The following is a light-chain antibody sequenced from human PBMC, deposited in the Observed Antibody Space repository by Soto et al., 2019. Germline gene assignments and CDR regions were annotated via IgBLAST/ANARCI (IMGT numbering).Light chain of an antibody. CDR2: SNN. CDR3: AAWDDSLNVV. CDR1: SSNIGSNT. V-gene: IGLV1-44*01. J-gene: IGLJ2*01. Sequence: QAVVTQPPSASGTPGQRVTISCSGSSSNIGSNTVNWYQQLPGTAPKLLIYSNNQRPSGVPDRFFGSKSGTSASLAISGLQSEDEADYYCAAWDDSLNVVFGGGTKLTVL.